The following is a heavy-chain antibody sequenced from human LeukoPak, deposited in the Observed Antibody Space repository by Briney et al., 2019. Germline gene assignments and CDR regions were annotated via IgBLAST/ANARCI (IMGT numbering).Heavy chain of an antibody. CDR3: AKRDRRITIFGVVMDAFDI. J-gene: IGHJ3*02. CDR1: GFTFSSYA. Sequence: GGSLRLSCAASGFTFSSYAMSWVRQAPGKGLEWVSAISGSGGSTYYADSVKGRFTISRDNSKNTLYLQMNSLRAEDTAVYYCAKRDRRITIFGVVMDAFDIWGQGTIVTVSS. D-gene: IGHD3-3*01. CDR2: ISGSGGST. V-gene: IGHV3-23*01.